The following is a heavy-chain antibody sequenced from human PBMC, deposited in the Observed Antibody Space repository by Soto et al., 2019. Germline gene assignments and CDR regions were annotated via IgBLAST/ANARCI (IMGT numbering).Heavy chain of an antibody. J-gene: IGHJ3*02. Sequence: SVKVSCKASGGTFSSYAISWVRQAPGQGLEWMGGIIPIFGTANYAQKFQGRVTITADESTSTAYMELSSLRSEDTAVYYCAREMVYHYDSSGYPRGAFDIWGQGTMVTVSS. CDR3: AREMVYHYDSSGYPRGAFDI. CDR1: GGTFSSYA. CDR2: IIPIFGTA. V-gene: IGHV1-69*13. D-gene: IGHD3-22*01.